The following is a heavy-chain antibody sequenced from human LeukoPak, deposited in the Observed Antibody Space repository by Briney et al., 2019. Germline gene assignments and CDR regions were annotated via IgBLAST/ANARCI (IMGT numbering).Heavy chain of an antibody. CDR3: ASGSGLLFDY. Sequence: GGSLRLSCAASGFTFSSYAMHWARQAPGKGLGKVAVISYDGSNKYYADSVKGRFTISRDNSKNTLYLQMNSLRAEDTAVYYCASGSGLLFDYWGQGTLVTVSS. CDR1: GFTFSSYA. CDR2: ISYDGSNK. J-gene: IGHJ4*02. D-gene: IGHD6-19*01. V-gene: IGHV3-30-3*01.